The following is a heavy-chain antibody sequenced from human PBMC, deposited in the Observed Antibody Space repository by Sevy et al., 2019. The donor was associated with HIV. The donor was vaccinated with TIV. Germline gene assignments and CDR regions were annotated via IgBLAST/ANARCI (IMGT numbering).Heavy chain of an antibody. CDR1: GGSFSGYY. CDR2: INHSGST. CDR3: ATRRGHLSFDY. Sequence: SETLSLTCVVYGGSFSGYYWSWIRQPPGKGLEWIGEINHSGSTNYNPSLKSRGTISADTSKNQFSLKLSSVTAADTAVYYCATRRGHLSFDYWGQGTLVTVSS. V-gene: IGHV4-34*01. J-gene: IGHJ4*02.